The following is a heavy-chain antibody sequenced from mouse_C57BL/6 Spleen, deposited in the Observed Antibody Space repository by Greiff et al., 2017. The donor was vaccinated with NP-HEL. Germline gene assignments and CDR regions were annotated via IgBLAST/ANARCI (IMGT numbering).Heavy chain of an antibody. CDR3: ARANWGFDY. V-gene: IGHV5-6*01. Sequence: EVKVVESGGDLVKPGGSLKLSCAASGFTFSSYGMSWVRQTPDKRLEWVATISSGGSYTYYPDSVKGRFTISRDNAKNTLYLQMSSLKSEDTAMFYCARANWGFDYWGQGTTLTVSS. CDR1: GFTFSSYG. CDR2: ISSGGSYT. J-gene: IGHJ2*01. D-gene: IGHD4-1*01.